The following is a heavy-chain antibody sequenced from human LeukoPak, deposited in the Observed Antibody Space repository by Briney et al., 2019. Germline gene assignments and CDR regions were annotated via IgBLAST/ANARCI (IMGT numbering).Heavy chain of an antibody. V-gene: IGHV3-30-3*01. J-gene: IGHJ4*02. CDR2: ISYDGSNK. CDR1: GFTFSSYA. CDR3: ARDASGWILRYYFDY. Sequence: GGSLRLSCAASGFTFSSYAMHWVRQAPGKGLEWVAVISYDGSNKYYADSVKGRFTISRDNSKNTLYLQMNSLRAEDTAVYYCARDASGWILRYYFDYWGQGTLVTVSS. D-gene: IGHD6-19*01.